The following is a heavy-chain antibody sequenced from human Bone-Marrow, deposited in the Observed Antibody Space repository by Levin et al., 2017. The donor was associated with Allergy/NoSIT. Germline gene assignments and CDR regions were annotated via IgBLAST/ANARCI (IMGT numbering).Heavy chain of an antibody. Sequence: PGGSLRLSCAGSGFTFENHGIHWVRQAPGKGLEWVSVLSYDGTTEYYADSVKGRLTMSRDNSKNTVYLQIQRLRLEDTAVYYCARTAGNMRHDFESWGQGILVTVSS. J-gene: IGHJ4*01. CDR3: ARTAGNMRHDFES. CDR2: LSYDGTTE. D-gene: IGHD1-1*01. CDR1: GFTFENHG. V-gene: IGHV3-33*05.